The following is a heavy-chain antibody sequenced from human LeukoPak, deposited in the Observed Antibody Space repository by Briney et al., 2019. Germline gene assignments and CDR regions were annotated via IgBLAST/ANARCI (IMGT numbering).Heavy chain of an antibody. D-gene: IGHD6-6*01. CDR3: ARFPSAAARPGGFDY. Sequence: GGSLRLSCAASGFTFSSYWMSWVRQAPGKGLEWVANIQQDGSEKYYVDSVKGRFTISRDNAKNSLYLQMNSLRVEDTAVYYCARFPSAAARPGGFDYWGQGTLVTVSS. V-gene: IGHV3-7*01. J-gene: IGHJ4*02. CDR2: IQQDGSEK. CDR1: GFTFSSYW.